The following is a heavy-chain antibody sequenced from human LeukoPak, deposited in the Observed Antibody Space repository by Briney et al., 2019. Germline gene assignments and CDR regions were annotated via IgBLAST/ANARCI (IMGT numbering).Heavy chain of an antibody. J-gene: IGHJ4*02. CDR2: ISSSTSSI. CDR3: ARGNYDFWSGYSDY. D-gene: IGHD3-3*01. CDR1: GFTFSSYS. V-gene: IGHV3-21*01. Sequence: GGSLRLSYAASGFTFSSYSMNWVRQAPGKGLEWVSSISSSTSSIYYADSVKGRFTISRDNAKNSLYLQMNSLRAEDTALYYCARGNYDFWSGYSDYWGQGTLVTVSS.